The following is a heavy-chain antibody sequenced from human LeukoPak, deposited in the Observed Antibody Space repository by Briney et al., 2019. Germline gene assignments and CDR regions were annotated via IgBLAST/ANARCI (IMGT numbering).Heavy chain of an antibody. D-gene: IGHD6-13*01. CDR2: IYYSGST. CDR3: ARAGQQLDWFDP. Sequence: SETLSLTCTVSGGSISSGSYYWSWIRQPPGKGLEWIGYIYYSGSTNYNPSLKSRVTISVDTSKNQFSLKLSSVTAADTAVYYCARAGQQLDWFDPWGQGTLVTVSS. V-gene: IGHV4-61*01. J-gene: IGHJ5*02. CDR1: GGSISSGSYY.